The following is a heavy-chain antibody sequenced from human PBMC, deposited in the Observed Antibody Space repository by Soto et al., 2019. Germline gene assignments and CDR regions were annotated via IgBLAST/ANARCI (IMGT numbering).Heavy chain of an antibody. V-gene: IGHV3-48*02. J-gene: IGHJ6*02. CDR2: ISSSSRTI. CDR1: GFSFSSYR. Sequence: GGSLRLSCAASGFSFSSYRMNWVRQAPGKGPEWLSYISSSSRTIYYADSVKGRFTISRDNAQNSLSLQMNSLRDEDTAIYYCARDWGYCSGGTCHYGMDVWRQGTTVTVSS. D-gene: IGHD2-15*01. CDR3: ARDWGYCSGGTCHYGMDV.